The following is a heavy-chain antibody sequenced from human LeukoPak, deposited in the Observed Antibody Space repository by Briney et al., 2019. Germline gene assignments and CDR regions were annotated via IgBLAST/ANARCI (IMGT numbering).Heavy chain of an antibody. CDR1: GFTFSSYW. V-gene: IGHV3-7*01. CDR3: ARLLDVGDYGDYFDP. CDR2: IKQDGSEK. J-gene: IGHJ5*02. Sequence: PGGSLRLSCAASGFTFSSYWMSWVRQAPGKGLEWVANIKQDGSEKYYVDSVKGRFTISRDNAKNSLYLQMNSLRAEDTAVYYCARLLDVGDYGDYFDPWGQGTLVTVSS. D-gene: IGHD4-17*01.